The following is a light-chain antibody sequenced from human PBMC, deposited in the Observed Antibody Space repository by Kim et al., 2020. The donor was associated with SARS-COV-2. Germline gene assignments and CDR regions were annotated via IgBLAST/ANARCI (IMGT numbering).Light chain of an antibody. CDR2: RNN. J-gene: IGLJ2*01. CDR3: QSYDSSLNVVV. V-gene: IGLV1-40*01. CDR1: SSNIGAGYD. Sequence: VNISWTGSSSNIGAGYDVHWYRQLPGTAPKLLIYRNNNRPSGVPDRFSGSKSGTSASLAITGLQAEDEADYYCQSYDSSLNVVVFGGGTQLTVL.